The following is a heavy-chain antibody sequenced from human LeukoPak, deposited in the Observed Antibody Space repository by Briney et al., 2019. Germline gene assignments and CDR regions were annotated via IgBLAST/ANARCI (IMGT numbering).Heavy chain of an antibody. CDR3: ARGPRGYSYGARNDY. CDR1: GYTFTSYG. D-gene: IGHD5-18*01. CDR2: ISAYNGNT. Sequence: ASVKVSCKASGYTFTSYGISWVRQAPGQGLEWMGWISAYNGNTNYAQKLQGRVTMTTDTSTSTAYMELRSLRAHDTALYYCARGPRGYSYGARNDYWGQGTLVTVSS. V-gene: IGHV1-18*01. J-gene: IGHJ4*02.